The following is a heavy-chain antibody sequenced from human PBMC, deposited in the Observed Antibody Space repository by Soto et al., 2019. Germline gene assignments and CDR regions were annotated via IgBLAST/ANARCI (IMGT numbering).Heavy chain of an antibody. CDR3: VKGYCEGDV. Sequence: EVQLLESGGGLVQSGGSLRLSCAASGFTFSTYAMNWVRQAPGNGLECVSAISGSGGSIHYADSVKDRFTISGDNSKNALYLQMTSLCEEDTAVYHFVKGYCEGDVWGQGTKVIVSS. CDR1: GFTFSTYA. D-gene: IGHD2-8*02. V-gene: IGHV3-23*01. J-gene: IGHJ6*02. CDR2: ISGSGGSI.